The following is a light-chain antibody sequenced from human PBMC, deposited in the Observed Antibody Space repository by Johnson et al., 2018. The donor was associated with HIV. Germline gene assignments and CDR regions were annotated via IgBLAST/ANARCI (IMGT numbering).Light chain of an antibody. J-gene: IGLJ1*01. CDR3: GTWDSSLSAYV. Sequence: TQPPSVSADPGQKVTISCSGSSSNIGNTYVSWYQQLPGTAPKLLIYDNNKRPSGIPDRFSGSKSGTSATLGITGLQTGDEADYYCGTWDSSLSAYVFGTGTKVTVL. CDR2: DNN. V-gene: IGLV1-51*01. CDR1: SSNIGNTY.